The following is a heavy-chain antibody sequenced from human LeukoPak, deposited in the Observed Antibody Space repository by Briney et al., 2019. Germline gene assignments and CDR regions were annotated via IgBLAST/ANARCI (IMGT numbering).Heavy chain of an antibody. Sequence: PGGSLRLSCAASGFTFSSYSMNWVRQAPGKGLEWVSSISSSSSYIYYADSVKGRFTISRDNAKNSLYLQMNSLRAEDTAVYYCARGAAAGTLADYWGQGTLVTVSS. J-gene: IGHJ4*02. CDR2: ISSSSSYI. CDR1: GFTFSSYS. V-gene: IGHV3-21*01. CDR3: ARGAAAGTLADY. D-gene: IGHD6-13*01.